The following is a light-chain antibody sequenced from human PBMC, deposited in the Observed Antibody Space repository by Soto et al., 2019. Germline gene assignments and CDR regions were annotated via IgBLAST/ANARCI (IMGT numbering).Light chain of an antibody. CDR3: QHYGNSLWT. CDR2: GAS. CDR1: QSISSNN. Sequence: EIVLTQSPGALSLSPGERATLSCRASQSISSNNLDWYQQKPGQAPRLLIYGASSRATGIPDRFSGSGSGTDFTLTISRLVAEDFAVYYCQHYGNSLWTFGQGTKVEMK. J-gene: IGKJ1*01. V-gene: IGKV3-20*01.